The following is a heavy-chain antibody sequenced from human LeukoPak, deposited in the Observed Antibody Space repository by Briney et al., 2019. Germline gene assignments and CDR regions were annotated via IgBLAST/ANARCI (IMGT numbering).Heavy chain of an antibody. CDR2: IRGDWHDT. J-gene: IGHJ4*02. D-gene: IGHD3-10*01. V-gene: IGHV3-74*01. CDR1: GFRLSDFW. CDR3: ASDRVLGSGSLDN. Sequence: GGSLRLSCTASGFRLSDFWMHWVRQAPGEGLEWVSRIRGDWHDTTYADSVKGRFTISRDNAQNTLYLQMNSLRVEDTAVYYCASDRVLGSGSLDNWGQGTLVTVSS.